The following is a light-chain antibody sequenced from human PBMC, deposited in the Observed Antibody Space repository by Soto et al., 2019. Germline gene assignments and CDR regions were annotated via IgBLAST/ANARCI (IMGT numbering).Light chain of an antibody. Sequence: DIQMTQSPSTLSASVGDRVTITCRASRSISNWLAWYQQRPGKAPKLLIYAASDFESGVPSRFSGSGSGTEFTLTISSLQAADFGNYYCQHYNSYPLTFGGGTKVEVK. CDR3: QHYNSYPLT. CDR2: AAS. CDR1: RSISNW. J-gene: IGKJ4*01. V-gene: IGKV1-5*01.